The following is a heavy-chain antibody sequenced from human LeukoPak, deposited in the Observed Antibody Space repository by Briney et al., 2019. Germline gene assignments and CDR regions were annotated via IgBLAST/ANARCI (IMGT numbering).Heavy chain of an antibody. CDR1: GFTFSSYG. CDR3: ARDHRYSSSWYFDY. CDR2: IWYDGSNK. V-gene: IGHV3-33*01. Sequence: PGRSLRLSCAASGFTFSSYGMHWVRQAPGKGLEWVAVIWYDGSNKYYADSVKGRFTISRDNSKNTLYLQMNSLRAEDTAVYYCARDHRYSSSWYFDYWGQGTLVTVSS. J-gene: IGHJ4*02. D-gene: IGHD6-13*01.